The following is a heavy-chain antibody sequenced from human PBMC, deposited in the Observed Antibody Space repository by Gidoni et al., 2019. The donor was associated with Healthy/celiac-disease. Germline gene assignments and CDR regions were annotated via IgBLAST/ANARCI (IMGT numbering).Heavy chain of an antibody. D-gene: IGHD3-16*01. CDR3: ARRIMITFGGVNSAALDY. V-gene: IGHV4-39*01. Sequence: QLQLQESGPGLVKPSETLSLTCTVSGGSISSSSYYWGWIRQPPGKGLEWIGSTYYSGSPYYNPSLKSRVTISVDTSKNQFSLKLSSVTAADTAVYYCARRIMITFGGVNSAALDYWGQGTLVTVSS. CDR1: GGSISSSSYY. CDR2: TYYSGSP. J-gene: IGHJ4*02.